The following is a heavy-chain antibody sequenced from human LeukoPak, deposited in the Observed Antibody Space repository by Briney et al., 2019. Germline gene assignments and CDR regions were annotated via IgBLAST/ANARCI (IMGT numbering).Heavy chain of an antibody. CDR1: GFTFSSYA. V-gene: IGHV3-23*01. Sequence: GGSLRLSCAASGFTFSSYAMSWVRQAPGKGLEWVSAISGSGGSTYYADSVKGRFTISRDNSKNTLYLQMNRLRAEDTAVYYCAKGCVLLEDLGCDYYYGMDVWGQGTTVTVSS. CDR3: AKGCVLLEDLGCDYYYGMDV. D-gene: IGHD2-15*01. CDR2: ISGSGGST. J-gene: IGHJ6*02.